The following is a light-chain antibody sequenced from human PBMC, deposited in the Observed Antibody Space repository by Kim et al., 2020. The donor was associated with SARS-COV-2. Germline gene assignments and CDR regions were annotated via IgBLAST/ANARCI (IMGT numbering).Light chain of an antibody. J-gene: IGLJ1*01. CDR2: QDS. V-gene: IGLV3-1*01. CDR3: QAWDSRNAWV. CDR1: NLGDKF. Sequence: SPVQTASITCSGDNLGDKFACWYQQKPGQSPVLVIYQDSKRPSGIPERFSGYNSGNTATLTISGTQAMDEADYYCQAWDSRNAWVFGTGTKVTVL.